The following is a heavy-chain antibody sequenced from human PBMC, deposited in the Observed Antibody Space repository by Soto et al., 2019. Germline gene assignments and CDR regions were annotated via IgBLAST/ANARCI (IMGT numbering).Heavy chain of an antibody. D-gene: IGHD2-15*01. CDR3: ASPQLAATGKWFHP. CDR2: ISSSSSYI. CDR1: GFTFSSYR. V-gene: IGHV3-21*01. J-gene: IGHJ5*02. Sequence: EVQLVESGGGLVKPGGSLRLSCAASGFTFSSYRMNWVRQAPGKGLEWVSSISSSSSYIYYADSVKGRFTISRDNAKNSLYLQMNSLRAEDTAVYYCASPQLAATGKWFHPWGQGTLVTVSS.